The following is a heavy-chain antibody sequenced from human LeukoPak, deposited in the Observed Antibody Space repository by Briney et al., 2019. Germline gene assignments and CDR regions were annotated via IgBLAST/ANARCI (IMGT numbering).Heavy chain of an antibody. CDR3: ATQTRRDGYNLGY. D-gene: IGHD5-24*01. CDR1: GFTVSSNY. J-gene: IGHJ4*02. CDR2: IYSGGST. Sequence: GGSLRLSCAASGFTVSSNYMSWVRQAPGKGLEWVSVIYSGGSTYYADSVKGRFTISRDNSRNTLYLQMNSLRDEDTAVYYCATQTRRDGYNLGYWGQGTLVTVSS. V-gene: IGHV3-66*02.